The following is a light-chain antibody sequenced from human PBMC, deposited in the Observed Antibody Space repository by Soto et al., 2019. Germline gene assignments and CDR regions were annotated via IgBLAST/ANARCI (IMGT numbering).Light chain of an antibody. CDR2: DAS. V-gene: IGKV3-11*01. J-gene: IGKJ5*01. Sequence: IVLTQSPATLSLSPGERATLSCRASQSVSSYLAWYQQKPGQAPRLLIYDASNRATGIPARFSGTGSETDFTLTISGMESEDSAVYYCQQYDNSPFSFGQGTRLEIK. CDR3: QQYDNSPFS. CDR1: QSVSSY.